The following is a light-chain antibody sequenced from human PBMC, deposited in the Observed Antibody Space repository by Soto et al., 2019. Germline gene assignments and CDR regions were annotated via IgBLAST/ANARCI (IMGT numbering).Light chain of an antibody. CDR3: QQYNTYLVSSAWT. Sequence: DIQLTQSPSTVSASVGDRVTITCRASQSISIWLSWYQQKPGKAPKLLIYKASSLKTGVPSRFSGSGSGTEFTLTISSLQPDDFATYYCQQYNTYLVSSAWTFGQGTKVEIK. CDR1: QSISIW. J-gene: IGKJ1*01. V-gene: IGKV1-5*03. CDR2: KAS.